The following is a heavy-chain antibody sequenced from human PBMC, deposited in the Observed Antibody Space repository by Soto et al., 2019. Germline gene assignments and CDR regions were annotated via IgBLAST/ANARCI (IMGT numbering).Heavy chain of an antibody. V-gene: IGHV3-30-3*01. CDR1: GFTFSSYA. CDR2: ISYDGSNK. D-gene: IGHD6-19*01. CDR3: ARDPTVRYSSGWNYFDY. J-gene: IGHJ4*02. Sequence: QVQLVESGGGVVQPGRSLRLSCAASGFTFSSYAMHWVRQAPGKGLEWVAVISYDGSNKYYADSVKGRFTISRDNSKNTLYLQMNSLRAEDTAVYYCARDPTVRYSSGWNYFDYWGQGTLVTVSS.